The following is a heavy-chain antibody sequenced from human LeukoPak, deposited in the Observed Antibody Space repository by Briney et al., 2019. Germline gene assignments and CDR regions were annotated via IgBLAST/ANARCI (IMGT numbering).Heavy chain of an antibody. Sequence: GRSLRLSSAASGFIFTHYGFHWVRQAPGKGLEWVAVIGVDGTMKYYAESVKGRFTISRDNSRNTLYLQMNSLRTEDTAVYYCVLVVVPAAVWHFDLWGRGTLVTVSS. V-gene: IGHV3-33*01. CDR1: GFIFTHYG. D-gene: IGHD2-2*01. CDR2: IGVDGTMK. J-gene: IGHJ2*01. CDR3: VLVVVPAAVWHFDL.